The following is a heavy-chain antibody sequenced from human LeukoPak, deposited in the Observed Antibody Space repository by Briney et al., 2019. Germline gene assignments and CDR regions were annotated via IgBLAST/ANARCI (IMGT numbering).Heavy chain of an antibody. CDR3: ARILDSAWGELGY. J-gene: IGHJ4*02. D-gene: IGHD6-19*01. CDR2: IYSGGST. CDR1: GFTFSSYW. V-gene: IGHV3-66*02. Sequence: PGGSLRLSCAASGFTFSSYWMSWVRQAPGKGLEWVSVIYSGGSTDYADSVKGRFTISRDNSKNTLYLQMNSLRAEDTAVYYCARILDSAWGELGYWGQGTLVTVSS.